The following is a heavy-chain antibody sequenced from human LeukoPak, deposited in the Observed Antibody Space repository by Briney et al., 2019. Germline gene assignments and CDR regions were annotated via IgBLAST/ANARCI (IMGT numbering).Heavy chain of an antibody. CDR2: INPNSGGT. CDR1: GYTFTGYY. V-gene: IGHV1-2*06. CDR3: AKFEYSSSSGGGGY. Sequence: ASVKVSCKATGYTFTGYYMHWVRQAPGQGLEWMGRINPNSGGTNYAQKFQGRVTMTRDTSISTAYMELSRLRSDDTAVYYCAKFEYSSSSGGGGYWGQGTLVTVSS. J-gene: IGHJ4*02. D-gene: IGHD6-6*01.